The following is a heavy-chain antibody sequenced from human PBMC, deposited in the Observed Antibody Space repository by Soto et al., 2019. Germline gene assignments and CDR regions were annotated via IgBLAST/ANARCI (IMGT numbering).Heavy chain of an antibody. Sequence: GSMRLSCAASGFTFSSYAMTWVRQATGKGLEWVSAISGSGGSTYYADSVKGRFTISRDNSKNTLYLQMNSLRAEDAAVYYCAKGLATQYYYYGMDIWGQGITVTVSS. D-gene: IGHD2-15*01. J-gene: IGHJ6*02. CDR1: GFTFSSYA. CDR3: AKGLATQYYYYGMDI. V-gene: IGHV3-23*01. CDR2: ISGSGGST.